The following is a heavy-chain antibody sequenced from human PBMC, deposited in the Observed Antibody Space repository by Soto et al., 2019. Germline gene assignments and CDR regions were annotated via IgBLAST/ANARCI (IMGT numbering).Heavy chain of an antibody. CDR2: INHSGST. V-gene: IGHV4-34*01. J-gene: IGHJ4*02. CDR1: GGSFSGYY. Sequence: SETLSLTCAVYGGSFSGYYWSWIRQPPGKGLEWIGEINHSGSTNYNPSLKSRVTISVDTSKNQFSLKLSSVTAADTAVYYCARSQSRDIVVVVAATPDYFDYWGQGTLVTVSS. D-gene: IGHD2-15*01. CDR3: ARSQSRDIVVVVAATPDYFDY.